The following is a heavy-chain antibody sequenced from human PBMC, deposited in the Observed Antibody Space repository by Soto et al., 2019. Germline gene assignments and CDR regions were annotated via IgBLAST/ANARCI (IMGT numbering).Heavy chain of an antibody. V-gene: IGHV1-46*01. Sequence: GASVKVSCKPSGYSFSNFYVHWVRQAPGQGLEWMGIIDHSSGTTSYTQKFQERVTMTRDTSMSTVYMELSRLRSEDTAVYYCARGAVVVPNGLIAGMDVWGLGATVTVSS. D-gene: IGHD2-15*01. CDR3: ARGAVVVPNGLIAGMDV. CDR1: GYSFSNFY. CDR2: IDHSSGTT. J-gene: IGHJ6*02.